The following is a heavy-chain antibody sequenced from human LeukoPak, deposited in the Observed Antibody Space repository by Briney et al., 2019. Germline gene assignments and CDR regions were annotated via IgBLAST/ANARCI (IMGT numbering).Heavy chain of an antibody. D-gene: IGHD4-23*01. CDR3: ASPPYGGNYYCFDY. CDR2: IIPIFGTA. J-gene: IGHJ4*02. CDR1: GYTFTSYG. Sequence: ASVKVSCKASGYTFTSYGISWVRQAPGQGLEWMGGIIPIFGTANYAQKFQGRVTITADKSTSTAYMELSSLRSEDTAVYYCASPPYGGNYYCFDYWGQGTLVTVSS. V-gene: IGHV1-69*06.